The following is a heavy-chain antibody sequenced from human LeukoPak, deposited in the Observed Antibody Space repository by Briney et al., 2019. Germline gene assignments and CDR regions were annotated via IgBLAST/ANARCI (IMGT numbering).Heavy chain of an antibody. Sequence: PGGSLRLSCAAYGFTFSTYAMSWVRQAPGKGLEWVSAISGNGGSTYYADSVKGRFSISRDNSKNTLYLQMNSLRADDTAVYYCAKSTYIGYDLYYFDYWGQGTLVTVSS. V-gene: IGHV3-23*01. CDR3: AKSTYIGYDLYYFDY. CDR1: GFTFSTYA. D-gene: IGHD5-12*01. J-gene: IGHJ4*02. CDR2: ISGNGGST.